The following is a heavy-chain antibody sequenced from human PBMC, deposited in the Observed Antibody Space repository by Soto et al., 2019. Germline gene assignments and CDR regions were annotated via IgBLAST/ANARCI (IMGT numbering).Heavy chain of an antibody. D-gene: IGHD1-1*01. CDR2: IDPSDSYT. J-gene: IGHJ4*02. CDR3: AKHHPTGTELAH. V-gene: IGHV5-10-1*01. Sequence: ESLKVSLNVSEYTFTTYWISWVRQMPGKGLEWMGRIDPSDSYTNYSPSFQGHVTISADKSISTAYLQWSSLKASDTAMYYCAKHHPTGTELAHWGQGTLVTGSS. CDR1: EYTFTTYW.